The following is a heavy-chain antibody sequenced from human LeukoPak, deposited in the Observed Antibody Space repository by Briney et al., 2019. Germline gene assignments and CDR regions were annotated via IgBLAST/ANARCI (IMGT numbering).Heavy chain of an antibody. CDR3: ARGPIRIAARIHFDY. V-gene: IGHV4-34*01. CDR2: INHSGST. Sequence: SETLSLTCAVYGGSFSGYYWSWIRQPPGKGLQWIGEINHSGSTNYNPSLKSRVTISVDTSKNQFSLKLSSVTAADAAVYYCARGPIRIAARIHFDYWGQGTLVTVSS. CDR1: GGSFSGYY. J-gene: IGHJ4*02. D-gene: IGHD6-6*01.